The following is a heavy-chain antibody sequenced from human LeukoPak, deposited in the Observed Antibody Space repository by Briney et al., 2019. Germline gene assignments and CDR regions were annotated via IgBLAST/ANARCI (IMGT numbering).Heavy chain of an antibody. CDR1: GGSISSSSYY. D-gene: IGHD1-26*01. CDR3: ARGVVGATTGFDY. J-gene: IGHJ4*02. V-gene: IGHV4-39*07. CDR2: INHSGST. Sequence: SETLSLTCTVSGGSISSSSYYWSWIRQPPGKGLEWIGEINHSGSTNYNPSLKSRVTISVDTSKNQFSLKLSSVTAADTAVYYCARGVVGATTGFDYWGQGTLVTVSS.